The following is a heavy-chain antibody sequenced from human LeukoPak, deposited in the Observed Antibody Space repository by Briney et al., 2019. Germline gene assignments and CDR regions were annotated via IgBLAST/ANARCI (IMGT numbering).Heavy chain of an antibody. Sequence: GASVKVSCKASGYTFTGYYMHWVRQAPGQGLEWMGWINPNSGGTHYAQKFQGRVTMTRDTSISTAYMELSRLRSDDTAVYYCARLDLNYDFWSGYFYDWFDPWGQGTLVTVSS. CDR3: ARLDLNYDFWSGYFYDWFDP. V-gene: IGHV1-2*02. CDR2: INPNSGGT. CDR1: GYTFTGYY. J-gene: IGHJ5*02. D-gene: IGHD3-3*01.